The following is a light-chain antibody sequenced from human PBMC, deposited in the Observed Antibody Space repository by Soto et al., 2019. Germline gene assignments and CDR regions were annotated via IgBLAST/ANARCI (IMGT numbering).Light chain of an antibody. CDR3: QHLNAFPLT. Sequence: IQLTQSPSSLSASVGDRVTITCRASQAINSYLAWYQQEPGKAPKLLIYGGSTLQSGVPSRFSGSGSGTDFTLTISSLQSEAVDTYYCQHLNAFPLTFGGGTKVEI. J-gene: IGKJ4*01. V-gene: IGKV1-9*01. CDR2: GGS. CDR1: QAINSY.